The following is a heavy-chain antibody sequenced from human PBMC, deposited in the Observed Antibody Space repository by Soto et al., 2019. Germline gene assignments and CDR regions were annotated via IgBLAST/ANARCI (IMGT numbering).Heavy chain of an antibody. Sequence: GDSLKISCKGSGYSFTSYWISWVRQMPGKGLEWMGRIDPSDSYTNYSPSFQGHVTISADKSISTAYLQWSSLKASDTAMYYCARRVTGTTGGPDWFDPWGQGTLVTVSS. CDR1: GYSFTSYW. CDR3: ARRVTGTTGGPDWFDP. CDR2: IDPSDSYT. D-gene: IGHD1-7*01. J-gene: IGHJ5*02. V-gene: IGHV5-10-1*01.